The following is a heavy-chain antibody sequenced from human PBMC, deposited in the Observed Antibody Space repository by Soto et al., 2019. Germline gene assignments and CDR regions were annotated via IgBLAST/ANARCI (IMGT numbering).Heavy chain of an antibody. CDR1: GFSFTSYT. CDR2: ISGSGSSP. V-gene: IGHV3-23*01. CDR3: ARYAYGLSSSSWYRGGWFDP. Sequence: EVQLLESGGGLGQPGGYLRLSCAASGFSFTSYTMAWFRQAPGKGLEWVSAISGSGSSPYYADSVKGRFTVSRDSSKDMVYLQMDSLRAEDTAVYYCARYAYGLSSSSWYRGGWFDPWGQGTLVTVSS. J-gene: IGHJ5*02. D-gene: IGHD6-13*01.